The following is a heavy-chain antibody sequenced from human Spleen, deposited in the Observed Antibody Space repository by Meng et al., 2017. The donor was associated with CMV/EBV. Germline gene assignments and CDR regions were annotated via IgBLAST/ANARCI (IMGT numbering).Heavy chain of an antibody. J-gene: IGHJ2*01. V-gene: IGHV1-69*01. Sequence: VPLVRPGAEVQKPGSSVKVSCKASGGAFRSYAISWVRQAPGQGLEWMGGIIPIFGTANYAQKFQGRVTITADESTSTAYMELSSLRSEDTAVYYCARGYYDSSGYGYWYLDLWGRGTLVTVSS. CDR3: ARGYYDSSGYGYWYLDL. CDR2: IIPIFGTA. CDR1: GGAFRSYA. D-gene: IGHD3-22*01.